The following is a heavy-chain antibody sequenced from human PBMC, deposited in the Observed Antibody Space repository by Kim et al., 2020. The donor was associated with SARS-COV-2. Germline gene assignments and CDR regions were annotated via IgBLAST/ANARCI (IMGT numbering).Heavy chain of an antibody. CDR3: AKDIGLLWFGELLLSPYYYGMDV. J-gene: IGHJ6*02. V-gene: IGHV3-43*02. CDR1: GFTFDDYA. D-gene: IGHD3-10*01. CDR2: ISGDGGST. Sequence: GGSLRLSCAASGFTFDDYAMHWVRQAPGKGLEWVSLISGDGGSTYYADSVKVRFTISRDNSKNSLYLQMNSLRTEDTALYYCAKDIGLLWFGELLLSPYYYGMDVWGQGTTVTVSS.